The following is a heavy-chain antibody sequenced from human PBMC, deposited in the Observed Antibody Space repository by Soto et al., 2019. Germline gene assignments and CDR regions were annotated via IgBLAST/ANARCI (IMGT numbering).Heavy chain of an antibody. CDR2: ISFDGSNK. J-gene: IGHJ4*02. D-gene: IGHD6-13*01. Sequence: QVQLVESGGGVVQPGTSLRLSCAASGFSFSVHGMHWVRQAPGKGLEWVTVISFDGSNKYYTGSVKGRFTISRDNSKNTVYLHMNSLRVEDTAVYYCANAGYLGYASIKAYWGQGTLVTVSS. CDR1: GFSFSVHG. CDR3: ANAGYLGYASIKAY. V-gene: IGHV3-30*18.